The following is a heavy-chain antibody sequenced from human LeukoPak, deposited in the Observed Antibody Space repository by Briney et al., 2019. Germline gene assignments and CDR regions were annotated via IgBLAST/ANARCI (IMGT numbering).Heavy chain of an antibody. CDR1: GMSFNFYS. V-gene: IGHV4-34*01. Sequence: SGTLSLTCGVSGMSFNFYSWTWIRQTPGKGLEWIGEFNPSGDTNYNPSLKTRVTISVDTSKNQFSLNLRSVTVGDTAVYYCARGNPTITMAWGNAFDIWGRGAMVTVSS. J-gene: IGHJ3*02. CDR2: FNPSGDT. CDR3: ARGNPTITMAWGNAFDI. D-gene: IGHD3-10*01.